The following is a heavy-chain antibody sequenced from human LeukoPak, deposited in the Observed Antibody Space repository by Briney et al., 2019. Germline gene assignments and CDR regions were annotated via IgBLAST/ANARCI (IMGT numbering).Heavy chain of an antibody. D-gene: IGHD1-26*01. CDR1: GDSVSNNSAT. J-gene: IGHJ4*02. V-gene: IGHV6-1*01. CDR3: ARAGLRRVGFDY. CDR2: TYYRPKWYN. Sequence: SQTLSLTCAISGDSVSNNSATWNWIRQSPSRGLEWLGRTYYRPKWYNDYAVSVKSRITVNPDTSKNQFSLQLNSVTPEDTAVYYCARAGLRRVGFDYWGQGALVTVSS.